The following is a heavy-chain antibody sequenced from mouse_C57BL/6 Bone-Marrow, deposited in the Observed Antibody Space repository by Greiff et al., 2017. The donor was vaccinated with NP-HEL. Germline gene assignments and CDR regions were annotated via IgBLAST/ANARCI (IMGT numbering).Heavy chain of an antibody. CDR3: ASYDYDGGGYFDY. CDR2: IYPRDGST. J-gene: IGHJ2*01. Sequence: VQLQQSDAELVKPGASVKISCKVSGYTFTDHTIHWMKQRPEQGLEWIGYIYPRDGSTKYNEKFKGKATLTADKSSSTAYMQLNSLTSEDSAVYFCASYDYDGGGYFDYWGQGTTLTVSS. CDR1: GYTFTDHT. D-gene: IGHD2-4*01. V-gene: IGHV1-78*01.